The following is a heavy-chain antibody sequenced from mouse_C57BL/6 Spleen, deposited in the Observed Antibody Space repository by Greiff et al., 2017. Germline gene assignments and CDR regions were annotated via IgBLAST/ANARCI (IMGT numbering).Heavy chain of an antibody. CDR2: INPNNGGT. CDR3: ARPNLPYDYGSSPTYWYFDV. Sequence: EVQLQQSGPELVKPGASVKISCKASGYTFTDYYMNWVKQSHGKSLEWIGDINPNNGGTSYNQKFKGKATLTVDKSSSTAYMELRSLTSEDSAVYYCARPNLPYDYGSSPTYWYFDVWGTGTTVTVSS. J-gene: IGHJ1*03. CDR1: GYTFTDYY. V-gene: IGHV1-26*01. D-gene: IGHD1-1*01.